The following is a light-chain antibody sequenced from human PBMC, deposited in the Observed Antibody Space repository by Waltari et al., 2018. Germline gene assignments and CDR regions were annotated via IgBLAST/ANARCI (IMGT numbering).Light chain of an antibody. CDR3: SSPATNHGGI. Sequence: QSALTQPASVSGSPGQSITISCTGSSSDVGGDDSVSWYEDHPGQAPKVIIYDVNKRPSGVSGCFSGLQAGNTASPTLPGLQAEEEATFYLSSPATNHGGIFGGGNKVTGL. V-gene: IGLV2-14*03. CDR2: DVN. CDR1: SSDVGGDDS. J-gene: IGLJ2*01.